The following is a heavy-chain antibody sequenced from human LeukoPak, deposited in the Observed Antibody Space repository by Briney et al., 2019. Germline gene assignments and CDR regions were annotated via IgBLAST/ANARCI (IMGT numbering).Heavy chain of an antibody. CDR1: GGSISSYY. CDR3: ARGGYFDWLLPFDY. D-gene: IGHD3-9*01. Sequence: PSETLSLTCTVSGGSISSYYWSWIRQPPGKGLEWIGYIYYSGSTNYNPSLKSRVTISVDTSKNQFSLKLSSETAADTAVYYCARGGYFDWLLPFDYWGQGTLVTVSS. CDR2: IYYSGST. J-gene: IGHJ4*02. V-gene: IGHV4-59*01.